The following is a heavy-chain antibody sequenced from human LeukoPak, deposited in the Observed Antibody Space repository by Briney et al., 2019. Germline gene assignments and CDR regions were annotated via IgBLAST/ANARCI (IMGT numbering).Heavy chain of an antibody. Sequence: SETLSLTCTVSGGSISSSSYYWGWIRQPPGKGLEWIGYTYYSGDTNYNPSLKSRVTISVDTSKNQFSLKLSSVTAADTAVYYCARDGVYSGYDYYFDYWGQGTLVTVSS. D-gene: IGHD5-12*01. CDR1: GGSISSSSYY. CDR3: ARDGVYSGYDYYFDY. V-gene: IGHV4-61*01. CDR2: TYYSGDT. J-gene: IGHJ4*02.